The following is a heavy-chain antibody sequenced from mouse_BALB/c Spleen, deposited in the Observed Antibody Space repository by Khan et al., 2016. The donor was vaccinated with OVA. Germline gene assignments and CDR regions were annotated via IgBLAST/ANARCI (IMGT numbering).Heavy chain of an antibody. CDR2: LSNRGTTT. J-gene: IGHJ3*01. CDR1: GFNFHDYY. Sequence: EVELVESGGGFMQPGGSLKLSCATSGFNFHDYYMYWVRQTPEKRLEWVAYLSNRGTTTYYPDTVRGRFTIYRDNEKNTLYLQMSRLGSDETAIYFLAREGDGGGLSYWGQGTLVTVSA. V-gene: IGHV5-12*02. CDR3: AREGDGGGLSY. D-gene: IGHD1-1*02.